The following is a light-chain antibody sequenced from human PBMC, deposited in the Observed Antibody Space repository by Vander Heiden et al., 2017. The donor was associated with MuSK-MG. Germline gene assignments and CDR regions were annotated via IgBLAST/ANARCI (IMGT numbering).Light chain of an antibody. J-gene: IGKJ2*01. CDR1: QSVSSN. CDR3: QQYKNWSYT. V-gene: IGKV3-15*01. CDR2: GAS. Sequence: IVMTQSPATLSVSPGERATLSCRASQSVSSNLAWYQQKPGQAPRLLIYGASTRATGIPARFSGSGSGTEFTLTISSLQSEDFAVYYCQQYKNWSYTFGQGTKLEIK.